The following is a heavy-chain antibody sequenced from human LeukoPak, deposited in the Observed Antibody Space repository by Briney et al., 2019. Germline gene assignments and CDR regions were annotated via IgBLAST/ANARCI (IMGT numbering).Heavy chain of an antibody. CDR1: GGSISRYY. J-gene: IGHJ3*02. V-gene: IGHV4-59*01. D-gene: IGHD2-21*02. Sequence: SETLSLTCTVSGGSISRYYWSWIRQPPGKGLEWIGDIRYSGSTNYNPSLKSRVTISVDTSKNQFSLKLSSVTAADTAVHYCARVSCGGDCFSATNAFDIWGQGTVVTVSS. CDR3: ARVSCGGDCFSATNAFDI. CDR2: IRYSGST.